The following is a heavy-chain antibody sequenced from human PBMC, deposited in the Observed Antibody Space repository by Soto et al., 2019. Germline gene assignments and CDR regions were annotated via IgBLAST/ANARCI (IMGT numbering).Heavy chain of an antibody. D-gene: IGHD3-3*01. CDR1: GGSISSGGYY. CDR2: IYYSGST. V-gene: IGHV4-31*03. CDR3: ATGNTDFWSGYYRFDY. Sequence: ASETLSLTCTVSGGSISSGGYYWSWIRQHPGKGLEWIGYIYYSGSTYYNPSLKSRVTISVDTSKNQFSLKLSSVTAADTAVYYCATGNTDFWSGYYRFDYWGQGTLVTVSS. J-gene: IGHJ4*02.